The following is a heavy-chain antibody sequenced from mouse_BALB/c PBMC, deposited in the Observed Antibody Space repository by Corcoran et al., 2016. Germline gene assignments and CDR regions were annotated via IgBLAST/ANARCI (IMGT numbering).Heavy chain of an antibody. J-gene: IGHJ3*01. CDR3: ARNYYGPFAY. V-gene: IGHV1-84*02. Sequence: QIQLQQSRPELVKTGASVKISCKASGYTFTDYYINWVKQKPGQGLEWIGWIYPGSGNTKYNEKFKGKATLTVDTSSSTAYMQLSSLTSEDTAVYFCARNYYGPFAYWGQATLVTVSA. CDR2: IYPGSGNT. D-gene: IGHD1-1*01. CDR1: GYTFTDYY.